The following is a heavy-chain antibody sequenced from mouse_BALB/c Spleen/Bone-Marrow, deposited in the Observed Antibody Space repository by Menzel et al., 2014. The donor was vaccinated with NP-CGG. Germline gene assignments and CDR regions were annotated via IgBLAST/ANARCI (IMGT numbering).Heavy chain of an antibody. CDR3: ARRTTTVVATDY. J-gene: IGHJ2*01. V-gene: IGHV1S81*02. CDR1: GYTFTSYW. D-gene: IGHD1-1*01. CDR2: INPSNGRT. Sequence: QVQLKESGAELVKPGASVKLSCKASGYTFTSYWMHWGKPRPGQGLEWIGEINPSNGRTNYNEKFKSKATLTVDKSSSTAYMQLSSLTSEDSAVYYCARRTTTVVATDYWGQGTTLTVSS.